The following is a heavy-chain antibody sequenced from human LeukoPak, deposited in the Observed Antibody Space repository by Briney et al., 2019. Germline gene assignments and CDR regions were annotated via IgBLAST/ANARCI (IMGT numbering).Heavy chain of an antibody. CDR3: ARDRGPFSNSWYIDC. CDR2: ISNDGSNK. V-gene: IGHV3-30*04. Sequence: GRSLRLSCAASGFTFSDYAIHWVRQAPGKGLEWVAVISNDGSNKYYADSLKGRFTISRDDSKNTLYLQMNSLRVEDTAMYYCARDRGPFSNSWYIDCWGQGTLVTVSA. D-gene: IGHD6-13*01. J-gene: IGHJ4*02. CDR1: GFTFSDYA.